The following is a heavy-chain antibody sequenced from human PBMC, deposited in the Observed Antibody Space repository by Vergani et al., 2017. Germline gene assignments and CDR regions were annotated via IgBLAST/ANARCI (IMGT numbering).Heavy chain of an antibody. Sequence: QVQLVQSGAEVKKPGASVKVSCKASGYTFTSYGISWVRQAPGQGLEWMGWISAYNGNTNYAQKLQGRVTMTTDTSTSTAYMERRSLRSDDTALYYCARVLYCSGGSCYYYYYYMDVWGKGTTVTVSS. V-gene: IGHV1-18*01. CDR2: ISAYNGNT. J-gene: IGHJ6*03. D-gene: IGHD2-15*01. CDR1: GYTFTSYG. CDR3: ARVLYCSGGSCYYYYYYMDV.